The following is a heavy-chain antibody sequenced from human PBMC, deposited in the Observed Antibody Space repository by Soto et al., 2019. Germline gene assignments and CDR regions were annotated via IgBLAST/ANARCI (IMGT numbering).Heavy chain of an antibody. D-gene: IGHD5-18*01. V-gene: IGHV4-59*01. Sequence: SETLSLTCTVSGGSISSYYWSWIRQPPGKGLEWIGYIYYTGSTNYNPSLKSRVTISVDTSKNQFSLKLNSVTAADTAVYYCARSSGYSYVDENLFDPRGQRTSVTVSS. CDR3: ARSSGYSYVDENLFDP. CDR2: IYYTGST. J-gene: IGHJ5*02. CDR1: GGSISSYY.